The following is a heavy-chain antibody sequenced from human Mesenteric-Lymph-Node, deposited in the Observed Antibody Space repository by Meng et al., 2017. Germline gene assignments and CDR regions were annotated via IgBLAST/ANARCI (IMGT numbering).Heavy chain of an antibody. Sequence: GGSLRLSCAASGFTFSDYYMSWIRQAPGKGLEWVSYISSSGSTIYYADSVKGRFTISRDNAKNSLYLQMNSLRAVDTAVYYCARDSGHDENYYYYGMDVWGQGTTVTVSS. V-gene: IGHV3-11*04. D-gene: IGHD5-12*01. CDR2: ISSSGSTI. CDR1: GFTFSDYY. J-gene: IGHJ6*02. CDR3: ARDSGHDENYYYYGMDV.